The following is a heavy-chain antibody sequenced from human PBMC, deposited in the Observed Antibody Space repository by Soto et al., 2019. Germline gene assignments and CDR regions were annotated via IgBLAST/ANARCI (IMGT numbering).Heavy chain of an antibody. CDR2: ISAFNGNT. D-gene: IGHD6-6*01. CDR1: GYTFSDHG. CDR3: ARGSSSTFFYYYSMDV. J-gene: IGHJ6*02. V-gene: IGHV1-18*01. Sequence: ASVKVSCKASGYTFSDHGFIWVRQAPGQGLEWMGWISAFNGNTNYAQKFQGRVTMTTDASTTTAYMELRNLRSDDTAVYYCARGSSSTFFYYYSMDVWGQGTTVTVSS.